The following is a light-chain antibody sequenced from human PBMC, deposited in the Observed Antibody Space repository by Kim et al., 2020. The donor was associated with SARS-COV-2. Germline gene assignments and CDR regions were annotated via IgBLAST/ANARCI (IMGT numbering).Light chain of an antibody. J-gene: IGLJ2*01. CDR1: SIGSKS. Sequence: SYELIQPPSVSVAPGKTARVSCGGNSIGSKSVHWYQQKSGQAPVLVMYYDSDRPSGIPERFSGSNSGNTATLTISRVEAGAEADYYCQVWDSSSDHRVVFGGGTKLTVL. CDR3: QVWDSSSDHRVV. V-gene: IGLV3-21*04. CDR2: YDS.